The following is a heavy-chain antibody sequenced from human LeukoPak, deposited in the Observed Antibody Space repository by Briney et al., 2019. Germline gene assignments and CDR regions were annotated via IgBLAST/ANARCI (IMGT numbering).Heavy chain of an antibody. CDR1: GGSFSRTRYY. CDR2: IYYSGST. Sequence: SETLSLTCTVSGGSFSRTRYYWGWIRQPPGKGLEWIGNIYYSGSTYYNPSLKSRVTISVDKSKNQFSLRLSSVAAADTAVYYCVRDRELNYWSQGTLVTVSS. V-gene: IGHV4-39*01. CDR3: VRDRELNY. D-gene: IGHD1-26*01. J-gene: IGHJ4*02.